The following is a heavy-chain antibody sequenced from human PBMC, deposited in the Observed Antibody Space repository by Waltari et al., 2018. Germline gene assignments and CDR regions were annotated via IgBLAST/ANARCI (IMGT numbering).Heavy chain of an antibody. CDR2: VYYNGNT. CDR1: GVSMDDSSYY. CDR3: VRHRLAWYFDL. D-gene: IGHD6-19*01. J-gene: IGHJ2*01. V-gene: IGHV4-39*01. Sequence: QLQLQESGPGLVKPSETLSLTCTVSGVSMDDSSYYWGWIRQPPGKGLEWIGSVYYNGNTHHNPPRKGRVTVSGDTSKNQFSLMLNSVTAADTAVYYCVRHRLAWYFDLWGRGTLVTVSS.